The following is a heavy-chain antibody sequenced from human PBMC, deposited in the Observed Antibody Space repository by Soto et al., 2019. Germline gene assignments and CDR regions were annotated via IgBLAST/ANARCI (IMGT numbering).Heavy chain of an antibody. CDR1: GYAFTTYG. CDR2: LSAHNGNT. V-gene: IGHV1-18*01. J-gene: IGHJ4*02. Sequence: QVHLVQSGAEVKKPGASVKVSCKGSGYAFTTYGITWVRQAPGQGLEWMGWLSAHNGNTNYAQKRQGRVTVTRDTSTSPAYMELRSLRSDDTAVYYCARGRYGDYWGQGALVTVSS. CDR3: ARGRYGDY. D-gene: IGHD1-1*01.